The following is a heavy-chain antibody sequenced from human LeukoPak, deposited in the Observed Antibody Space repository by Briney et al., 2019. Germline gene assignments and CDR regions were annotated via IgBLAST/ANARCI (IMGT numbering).Heavy chain of an antibody. CDR2: ISSNGGST. V-gene: IGHV3-64*01. Sequence: GGSLRLSCAASGFTFSSYAMHWVRQAPGKGLEYVSGISSNGGSTYYANSVKGRFTISRDNSKNTLYLLMGSLRAEDMAVYYCATPITGSPPLGYWGQGTLVTVSS. D-gene: IGHD1-20*01. CDR1: GFTFSSYA. J-gene: IGHJ4*02. CDR3: ATPITGSPPLGY.